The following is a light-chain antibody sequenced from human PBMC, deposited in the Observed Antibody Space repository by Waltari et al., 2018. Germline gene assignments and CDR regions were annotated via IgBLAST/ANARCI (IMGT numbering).Light chain of an antibody. CDR1: SSNIGRNT. CDR3: ATWDDSLNGQVV. Sequence: QSVLTQPPSASGTPGQGVTISCSGSSSNIGRNTVSWYQQLPGTAPKLVVYFNNQRPSGVPDRFSGSKSDTSASLAIGGLQSEDEADYYCATWDDSLNGQVVCGGGTKLTVL. CDR2: FNN. J-gene: IGLJ2*01. V-gene: IGLV1-44*01.